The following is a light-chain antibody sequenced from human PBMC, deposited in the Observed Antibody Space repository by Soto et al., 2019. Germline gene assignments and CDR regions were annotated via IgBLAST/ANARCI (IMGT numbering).Light chain of an antibody. CDR3: RSYAGSDKFYV. V-gene: IGLV2-8*01. CDR2: EVS. J-gene: IGLJ1*01. CDR1: SGDVGGYNY. Sequence: QSALTQSPSASGSPGQSVTISCTGTSGDVGGYNYVSWYQQHPGKAPKLMIYEVSKRPLGVPDRFSGSKSGNTASLTVSGLQAEDEADYYCRSYAGSDKFYVFGTGTKVTVL.